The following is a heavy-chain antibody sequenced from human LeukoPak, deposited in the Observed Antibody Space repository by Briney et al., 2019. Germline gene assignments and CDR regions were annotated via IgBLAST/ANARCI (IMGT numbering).Heavy chain of an antibody. CDR3: VGQQLWLPIDY. D-gene: IGHD5-18*01. J-gene: IGHJ4*02. Sequence: SETLSLTCTVSGAPVNNYYWSWIRQPAGKGLEWIGRIYTSGSTNYNPSLKSRVTMSVDTSKNQFSLKLSSVTAADTAVYYCVGQQLWLPIDYWGQGTLVTVSS. CDR1: GAPVNNYY. V-gene: IGHV4-4*07. CDR2: IYTSGST.